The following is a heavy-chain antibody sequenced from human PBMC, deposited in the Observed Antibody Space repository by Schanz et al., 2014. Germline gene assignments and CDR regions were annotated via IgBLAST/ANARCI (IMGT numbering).Heavy chain of an antibody. CDR2: INPYDDTI. J-gene: IGHJ3*02. CDR3: ARGPSTGAFDI. V-gene: IGHV1-46*03. Sequence: QVQLVQSGAEVKKPGASVKLSCKASNYIFTKYYIHCVRQAPGQGLEWMGLINPYDDTIDYAKKCQGRLTMTRDTSTTTGDMELSSLRSEDTAVYFCARGPSTGAFDIWGQGTRVAVSS. CDR1: NYIFTKYY.